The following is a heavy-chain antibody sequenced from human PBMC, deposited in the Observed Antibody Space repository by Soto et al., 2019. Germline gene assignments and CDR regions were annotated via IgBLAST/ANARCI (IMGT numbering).Heavy chain of an antibody. CDR3: PGGSKDPTPTFDY. D-gene: IGHD3-16*01. Sequence: EVQLVESGGGLVKPGGSLRLSCAASGFTFTRYSMNWVRQAPGKGLEWVSSISSTTNYIYYGDSMKGRFTISRDNAKNHLYLKLNTLRAKDTPVYSGPGGSKDPTPTFDYWAREPWSPSPQ. V-gene: IGHV3-21*06. CDR2: ISSTTNYI. CDR1: GFTFTRYS. J-gene: IGHJ4*02.